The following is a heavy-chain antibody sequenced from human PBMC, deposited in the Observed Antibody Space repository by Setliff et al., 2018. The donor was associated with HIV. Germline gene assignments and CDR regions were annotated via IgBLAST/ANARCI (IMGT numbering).Heavy chain of an antibody. J-gene: IGHJ3*02. CDR2: IYTSGST. Sequence: PSETLSLTCTVSGGSISSGSYYWSWIRQPAGKGLEWIGHIYTSGSTNYNPSLKSRVTILVDTSKNQFSLKLSSVTAADTAVYFCARVALSITRSTRRAFDIWGQGTMVTVSS. D-gene: IGHD3-10*01. V-gene: IGHV4-61*09. CDR3: ARVALSITRSTRRAFDI. CDR1: GGSISSGSYY.